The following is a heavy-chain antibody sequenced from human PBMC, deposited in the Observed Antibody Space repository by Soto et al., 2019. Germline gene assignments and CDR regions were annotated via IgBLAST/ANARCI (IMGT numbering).Heavy chain of an antibody. V-gene: IGHV4-61*08. CDR3: ARGDSPSWYSFDR. D-gene: IGHD6-13*01. CDR2: IYYSGST. CDR1: GGSVSTGVHY. Sequence: QVQLQESGPGLVKPSETLSLTCTVSVSGGSVSTGVHYWSWIRQPPGKGLEWIGYIYYSGSTNYNPSLKSRVTIAGVAPKNQSSLKPTCVTAADTAVYYCARGDSPSWYSFDRWGRGTLVTVSS. J-gene: IGHJ2*01.